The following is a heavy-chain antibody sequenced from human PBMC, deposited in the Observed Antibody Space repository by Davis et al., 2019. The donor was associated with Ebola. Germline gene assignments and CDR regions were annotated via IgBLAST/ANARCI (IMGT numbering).Heavy chain of an antibody. CDR3: ARAVTMVLPSGWFDP. J-gene: IGHJ5*02. V-gene: IGHV1-18*04. D-gene: IGHD3-10*01. CDR2: ISAYNGNT. Sequence: AASVKVSCKASGYTFTGYYIHWVRQAPGQGLEWMGWISAYNGNTNYAQNLQGRVTMTTDTSTSTAYMEVRSLRYDDTAVYYCARAVTMVLPSGWFDPWGQGTLVTVSS. CDR1: GYTFTGYY.